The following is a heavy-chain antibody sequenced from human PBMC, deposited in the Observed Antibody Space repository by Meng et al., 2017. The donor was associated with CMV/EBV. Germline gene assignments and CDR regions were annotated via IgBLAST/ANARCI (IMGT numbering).Heavy chain of an antibody. Sequence: VSGGSISSSSYSWGWIRQPPGKWLEWIGSIYYSGSTYYNPSLKSRVTISVDTSKNQFSLKLSSVTAADTAVYYCARSRGGATRWFDPWGQGTLVTVSS. J-gene: IGHJ5*02. V-gene: IGHV4-39*07. CDR1: GGSISSSSYS. CDR3: ARSRGGATRWFDP. CDR2: IYYSGST. D-gene: IGHD1-26*01.